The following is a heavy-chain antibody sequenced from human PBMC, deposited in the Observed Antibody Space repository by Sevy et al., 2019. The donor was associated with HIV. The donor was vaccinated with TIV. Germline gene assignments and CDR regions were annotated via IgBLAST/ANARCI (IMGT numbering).Heavy chain of an antibody. CDR1: GFTFSNAW. CDR3: TTDPPDIVVVPAAILYYYYYGMDV. J-gene: IGHJ6*02. D-gene: IGHD2-2*02. Sequence: GGSLRLSCAASGFTFSNAWMSWVHQAPGKGLEWVGRIKSKTDGGTTDYAAPVKGRFTISRDDSKNTLYLQMNSLKTEDTAVYYCTTDPPDIVVVPAAILYYYYYGMDVWGQGTTVTVSS. V-gene: IGHV3-15*01. CDR2: IKSKTDGGTT.